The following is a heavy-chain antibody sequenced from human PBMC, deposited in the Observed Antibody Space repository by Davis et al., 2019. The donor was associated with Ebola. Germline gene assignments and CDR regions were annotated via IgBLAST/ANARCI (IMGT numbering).Heavy chain of an antibody. CDR1: GYTFTSYA. CDR3: AREIHFWSGYYPVKYYYYGMDV. Sequence: AASVKVSCKASGYTFTSYAMHWVRQAPGQRLEWMGWINAGNGNTKYSQKFQGGVTITADKSTSTAYMELSSLGSEDTAVYYCAREIHFWSGYYPVKYYYYGMDVWGQGTTVTVSS. CDR2: INAGNGNT. J-gene: IGHJ6*02. V-gene: IGHV1-3*01. D-gene: IGHD3-3*02.